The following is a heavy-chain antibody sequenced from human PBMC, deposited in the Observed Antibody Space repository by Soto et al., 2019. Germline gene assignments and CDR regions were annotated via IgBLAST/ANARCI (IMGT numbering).Heavy chain of an antibody. Sequence: GGSLRLSCVASGFTFRTYSMNWVRQAPGKGLQWVSSISSSENYIYYADSVKGRFTVSRDNAENSLYLQMNSLRAEDTAVYFCARDLSPDYYDSSGSYRDAFDLWGQGTMVTVSS. J-gene: IGHJ3*01. V-gene: IGHV3-21*01. CDR3: ARDLSPDYYDSSGSYRDAFDL. CDR1: GFTFRTYS. D-gene: IGHD3-22*01. CDR2: ISSSENYI.